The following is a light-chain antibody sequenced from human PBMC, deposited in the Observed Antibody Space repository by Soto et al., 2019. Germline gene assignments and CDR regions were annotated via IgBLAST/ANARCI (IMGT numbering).Light chain of an antibody. V-gene: IGKV1-12*01. CDR2: SSS. J-gene: IGKJ3*01. CDR1: QSISTW. CDR3: QQANSFPLT. Sequence: DIQMTQSPSTLSASVGDRVTITCRASQSISTWVVWYQQKPGAAPKLLIHSSSNLQSGVPSRFSGSGSGTDFTLIISSLQPEDFATYYCQQANSFPLTFGPGTKVDIK.